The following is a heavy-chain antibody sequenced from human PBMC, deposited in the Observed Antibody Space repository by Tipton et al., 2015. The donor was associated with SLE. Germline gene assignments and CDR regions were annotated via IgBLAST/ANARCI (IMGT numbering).Heavy chain of an antibody. J-gene: IGHJ3*02. CDR3: AAFSWAWDAFDI. V-gene: IGHV1-18*01. D-gene: IGHD7-27*01. CDR1: GYTFSSYG. Sequence: QLVQSGPEVKKPGASVKVSCKASGYTFSSYGISWVRQAPGQGLEWMGWISAYNASTNYAQNLQGRVTMTTDTSTSTAYMELRSLRSDDTAVYYCAAFSWAWDAFDIWGLGTMVTVSS. CDR2: ISAYNAST.